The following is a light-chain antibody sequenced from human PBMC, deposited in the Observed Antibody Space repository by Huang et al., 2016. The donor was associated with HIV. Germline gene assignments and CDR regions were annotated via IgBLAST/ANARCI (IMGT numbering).Light chain of an antibody. V-gene: IGKV2-28*01. CDR3: MQALQTPLT. CDR2: VAS. Sequence: DIVMTQSPLSLSVTPGGPASISCRSSQNLLHRNGNNYLDWYLQKPGQSPQLLIYVASSRASGIPDRFNGSGSGTDFTLKISRVEAEDVGVYYCMQALQTPLTFGGGTKVEVK. CDR1: QNLLHRNGNNY. J-gene: IGKJ4*01.